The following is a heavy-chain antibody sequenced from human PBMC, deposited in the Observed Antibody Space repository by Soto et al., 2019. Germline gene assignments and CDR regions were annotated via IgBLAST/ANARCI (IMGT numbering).Heavy chain of an antibody. CDR2: ISSSGSTI. V-gene: IGHV3-11*01. D-gene: IGHD1-20*01. Sequence: GGSLRLSCAASGFTFSDYYMSWIHQAPGKGLEWVSYISSSGSTIYYADSVKGRFTISRDNAKNSLYLQMNSLRAEDTAVYYCAGERYNWNDVAFDIWGQGTMVTVSS. J-gene: IGHJ3*02. CDR3: AGERYNWNDVAFDI. CDR1: GFTFSDYY.